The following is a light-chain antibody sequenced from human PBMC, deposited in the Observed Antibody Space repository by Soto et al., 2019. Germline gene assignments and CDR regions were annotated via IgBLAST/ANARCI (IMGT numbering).Light chain of an antibody. Sequence: DIQMTQSPSTLSASVGDRVTITCRASQFMSVWLAWYQQKPGTAPKLLIYKASSLESGVPTRFSGSGSGTEFTLTTSSLQPDDSATYYCQQYNSFPLTFGPGTKVDIK. V-gene: IGKV1-5*03. J-gene: IGKJ3*01. CDR3: QQYNSFPLT. CDR2: KAS. CDR1: QFMSVW.